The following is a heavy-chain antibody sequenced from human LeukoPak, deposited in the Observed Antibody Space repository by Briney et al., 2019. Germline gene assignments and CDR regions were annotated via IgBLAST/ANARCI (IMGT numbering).Heavy chain of an antibody. CDR2: IIPILGIA. V-gene: IGHV1-69*04. CDR1: GGTFSSYA. CDR3: ARDPVYSSGWTGDFDY. D-gene: IGHD6-19*01. J-gene: IGHJ4*02. Sequence: SVKVSCKASGGTFSSYAISWVRQAPGQGLEWMGRIIPILGIANYAQKFQGRVTITADKSTSTAYMELSSLRSEDTAVYYCARDPVYSSGWTGDFDYRGQGTLVTVSS.